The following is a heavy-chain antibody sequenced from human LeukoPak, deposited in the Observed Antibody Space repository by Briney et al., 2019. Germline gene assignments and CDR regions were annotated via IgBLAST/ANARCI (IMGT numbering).Heavy chain of an antibody. V-gene: IGHV3-23*01. D-gene: IGHD6-13*01. J-gene: IGHJ6*03. CDR3: ARESGQQLVLYYYYYMDV. CDR2: MGGSGGYT. Sequence: PGGSLRLTCAASGFTFSSYAMSWVRQAPGKGLEWVSAMGGSGGYTYYADSVKGRFTISRDNSKNSLYLQMNSLRAEDTAVYYCARESGQQLVLYYYYYMDVWGKGTTVTVSS. CDR1: GFTFSSYA.